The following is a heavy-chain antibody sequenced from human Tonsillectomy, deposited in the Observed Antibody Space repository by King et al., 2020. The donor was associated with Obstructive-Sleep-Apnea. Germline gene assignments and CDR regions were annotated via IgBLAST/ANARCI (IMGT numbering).Heavy chain of an antibody. V-gene: IGHV4-34*01. D-gene: IGHD3-3*01. Sequence: VQLQQWGAGLLKPSETLSLTCAVYGGSFSGYYWSWIRQPPGKGLEWIGEINHSGSTNYNPSLKSRVTISVDTSKNKFSLKLSSVTAADTAVYYCARGPRFFDYWGQGTLVTVSS. J-gene: IGHJ4*02. CDR2: INHSGST. CDR1: GGSFSGYY. CDR3: ARGPRFFDY.